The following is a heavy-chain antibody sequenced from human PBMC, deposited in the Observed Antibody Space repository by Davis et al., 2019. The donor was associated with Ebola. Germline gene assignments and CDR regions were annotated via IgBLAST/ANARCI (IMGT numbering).Heavy chain of an antibody. CDR1: GASISSGDSY. CDR2: IYYSGST. D-gene: IGHD3-22*01. V-gene: IGHV4-61*08. CDR3: ARDRDYYDTAAYHPRGWLDL. Sequence: MPGGSLRLSCTVSGASISSGDSYWSWIRQPPGKGLEWIGYIYYSGSTNYNPSLKSRVTISVDTSKNQFSLKLSSVTAADTAVYYCARDRDYYDTAAYHPRGWLDLWGQGTLVIVSS. J-gene: IGHJ5*02.